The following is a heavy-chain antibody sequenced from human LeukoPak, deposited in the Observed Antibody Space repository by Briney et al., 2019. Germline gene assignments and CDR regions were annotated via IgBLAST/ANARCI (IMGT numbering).Heavy chain of an antibody. D-gene: IGHD2-15*01. V-gene: IGHV4-34*01. Sequence: PSETLSLTCAVYGGSFSGYYWSWIRQPPGKGLEWIGEINHSGSTNYNPSLKSRVTISVDTSKNQFSLKLSSVTAADTAVYYCARQPTYCSGGSCSYPFDYWGQGTLVTVSS. CDR3: ARQPTYCSGGSCSYPFDY. CDR2: INHSGST. CDR1: GGSFSGYY. J-gene: IGHJ4*02.